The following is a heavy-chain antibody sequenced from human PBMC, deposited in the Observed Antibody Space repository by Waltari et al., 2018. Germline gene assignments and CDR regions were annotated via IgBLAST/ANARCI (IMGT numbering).Heavy chain of an antibody. V-gene: IGHV3-21*02. J-gene: IGHJ3*01. Sequence: EAQLVETGGGLVKPGGSLRLSCLSSGFTFSRFVMNWVRQAPGKGPELVASISDGSGYISYGDSVKGRFTISRDNSKNLLYLEMNNLRVEDTATYYCARHYGDAFDLWGQGTRVTVSA. CDR2: ISDGSGYI. CDR1: GFTFSRFV. CDR3: ARHYGDAFDL. D-gene: IGHD3-16*01.